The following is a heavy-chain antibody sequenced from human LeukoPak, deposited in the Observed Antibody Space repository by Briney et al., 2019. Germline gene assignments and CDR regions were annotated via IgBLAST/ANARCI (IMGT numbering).Heavy chain of an antibody. CDR3: AREITMVRGVQNWFDP. CDR1: GGTFSSYA. V-gene: IGHV1-69*04. D-gene: IGHD3-10*01. Sequence: ASVKVSCKASGGTFSSYAISWVRQAPGQGLEWMGRIIPIFGIANYAQKFQGRVTITADKSTSTAYMELNSLRSEDTAVYYCAREITMVRGVQNWFDPWGQGTLVTVSS. J-gene: IGHJ5*02. CDR2: IIPIFGIA.